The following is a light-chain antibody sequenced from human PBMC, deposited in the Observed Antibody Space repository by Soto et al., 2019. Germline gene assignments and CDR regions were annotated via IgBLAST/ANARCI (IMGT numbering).Light chain of an antibody. J-gene: IGLJ2*01. V-gene: IGLV1-40*01. Sequence: QSVLTQPPSVSGAPGQRVTISCTGSRSNIGAGYDVHWYQQLPGTAPKLLIYGNSNRPSGVPDRFSGSKSGTSASLAITGLQAEDEADYYCQSYDSSPYVVFGGGTKVTVL. CDR1: RSNIGAGYD. CDR3: QSYDSSPYVV. CDR2: GNS.